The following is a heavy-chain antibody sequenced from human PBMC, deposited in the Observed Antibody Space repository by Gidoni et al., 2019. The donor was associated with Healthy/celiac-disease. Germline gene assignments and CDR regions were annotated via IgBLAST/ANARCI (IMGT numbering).Heavy chain of an antibody. CDR2: INPSGGST. J-gene: IGHJ3*02. CDR3: ARDLYYYDSSGYYERWKNAFDI. Sequence: QVQLVQSGAEVKKPGASVKVSCKASGYTFTSYYMHWVRQAPGQGLEWMGIINPSGGSTSYAQKFQGRVTMTRDTSTSTVYMELSSLRSEDTAVYYCARDLYYYDSSGYYERWKNAFDIWGQGTMVTVSS. D-gene: IGHD3-22*01. V-gene: IGHV1-46*01. CDR1: GYTFTSYY.